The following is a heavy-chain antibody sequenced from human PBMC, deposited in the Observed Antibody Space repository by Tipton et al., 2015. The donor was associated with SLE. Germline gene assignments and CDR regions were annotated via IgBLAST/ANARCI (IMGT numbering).Heavy chain of an antibody. J-gene: IGHJ3*02. CDR1: GFTFSSYA. D-gene: IGHD3-22*01. V-gene: IGHV3-30-3*01. CDR2: ISYDGSNK. Sequence: SLRLSCAASGFTFSSYAMHWVRQAPGKGLEWVAVISYDGSNKYYADSVKGRFTISRDNSKNTLYLQMNSLRAEDTAVYYCARVILYYYDPRGAFDIWGQGTMVTVSS. CDR3: ARVILYYYDPRGAFDI.